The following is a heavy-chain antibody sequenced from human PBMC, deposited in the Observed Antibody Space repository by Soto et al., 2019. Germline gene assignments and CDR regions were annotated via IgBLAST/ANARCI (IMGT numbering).Heavy chain of an antibody. CDR2: ISGSGGST. Sequence: GSLRLSCAASGFTFSSYAMSWVRQAPGKGLEWVSAISGSGGSTYYADSVKGRFTISRDNSKNTLYLQMNSLRAEDTAVYYCATHIRSGSYRYYYGMDVWGQGTTVTVSS. J-gene: IGHJ6*02. CDR1: GFTFSSYA. V-gene: IGHV3-23*01. D-gene: IGHD1-26*01. CDR3: ATHIRSGSYRYYYGMDV.